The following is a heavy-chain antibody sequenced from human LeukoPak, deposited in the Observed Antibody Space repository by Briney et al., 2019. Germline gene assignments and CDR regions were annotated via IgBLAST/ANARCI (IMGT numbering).Heavy chain of an antibody. D-gene: IGHD4-17*01. CDR3: ARGRFKSPYSYDDSGSWYFDY. Sequence: SVKVSCKASGGTFSSYAISWVRQAPGQGLEWMGGIIPIFGTANYAQKFQGRVTITADKSTSTAYMELSSLRSADTAVYFCARGRFKSPYSYDDSGSWYFDYWGQGILVTVSS. CDR2: IIPIFGTA. V-gene: IGHV1-69*06. CDR1: GGTFSSYA. J-gene: IGHJ4*02.